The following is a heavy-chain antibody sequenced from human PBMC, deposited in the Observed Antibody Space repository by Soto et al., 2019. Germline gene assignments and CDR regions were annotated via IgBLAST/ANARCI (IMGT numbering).Heavy chain of an antibody. V-gene: IGHV3-23*01. CDR1: GFTFSSYA. CDR2: ISGSGDST. Sequence: EVQLLESGGGLVQPGGSLRLSCAASGFTFSSYAMRWVRQAPGKGLECVSAISGSGDSTYYTDSVKGRFTISRDNSKNTLYLQMNSLRAEDTAVYYCARRGPGTYFDYWCQGTLVTVSS. D-gene: IGHD6-13*01. CDR3: ARRGPGTYFDY. J-gene: IGHJ4*02.